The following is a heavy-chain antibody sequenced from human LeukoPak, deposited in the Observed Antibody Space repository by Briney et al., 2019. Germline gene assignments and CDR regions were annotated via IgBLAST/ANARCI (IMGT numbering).Heavy chain of an antibody. D-gene: IGHD6-13*01. CDR2: INHSGST. Sequence: GSLRLSCAASGFTFTIYWMSWVRQAPGKGLEWIGEINHSGSTNYNPSLKSRVTISVDTSKNQFSLKLSSVAAADTAVYYCARGLAAVYWGPHTFDYWGQGTLVTVSS. J-gene: IGHJ4*02. CDR1: GFTFTIYW. V-gene: IGHV4-34*01. CDR3: ARGLAAVYWGPHTFDY.